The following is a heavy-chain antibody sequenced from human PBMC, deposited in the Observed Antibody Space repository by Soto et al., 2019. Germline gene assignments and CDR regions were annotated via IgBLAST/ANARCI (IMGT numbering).Heavy chain of an antibody. D-gene: IGHD6-13*01. V-gene: IGHV1-69*01. CDR2: IIPYYNTL. J-gene: IGHJ4*02. CDR1: EGTFNSSA. CDR3: ASGASRWYPYFFDS. Sequence: QAQVVQSGAEVRKPGSSVKLSCKASEGTFNSSAIAWVRQAPGQGLEWMGGIIPYYNTLNYAQKFQDRGTITADDYTNTVYMELSSLSSDDTAVYFCASGASRWYPYFFDSWAQGTLVTVSS.